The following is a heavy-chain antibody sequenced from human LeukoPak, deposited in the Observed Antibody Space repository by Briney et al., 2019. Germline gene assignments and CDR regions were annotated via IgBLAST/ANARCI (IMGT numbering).Heavy chain of an antibody. CDR3: ARDTPEVTAATYYYYYMDV. D-gene: IGHD2-15*01. J-gene: IGHJ6*03. V-gene: IGHV1-18*01. CDR2: ISAYNGNT. Sequence: ASVKVSCKASGYTFTSYGISWVRQAPGQGLEWMGWISAYNGNTNYAQKLQGRVTMTTDTSTSTAYMELRSLRSDDTAVYYCARDTPEVTAATYYYYYMDVWGKGTTVTVSS. CDR1: GYTFTSYG.